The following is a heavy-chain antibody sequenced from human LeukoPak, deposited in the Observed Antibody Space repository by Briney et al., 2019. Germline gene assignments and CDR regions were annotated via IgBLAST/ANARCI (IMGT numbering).Heavy chain of an antibody. CDR2: IRYDGSNK. D-gene: IGHD6-13*01. Sequence: GGSLRLSCAASGFTFSSYSMNWVRQAPGKGLEWVAFIRYDGSNKYYADSVKGRFTISRDNSKNTLNLQMNSLRAEDTAVYYCARDPGIAAAGTLGYFDYWGRGTLVTVSP. V-gene: IGHV3-30*02. CDR1: GFTFSSYS. J-gene: IGHJ4*02. CDR3: ARDPGIAAAGTLGYFDY.